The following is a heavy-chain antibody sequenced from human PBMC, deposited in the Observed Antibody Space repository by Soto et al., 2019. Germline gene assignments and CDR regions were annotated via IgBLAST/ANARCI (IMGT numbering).Heavy chain of an antibody. V-gene: IGHV1-2*02. D-gene: IGHD2-15*01. CDR3: ARGFLYSSDDAGYVDS. J-gene: IGHJ4*02. CDR1: GYNFNGYY. CDR2: IVPNSGGT. Sequence: ASVQVSCKASGYNFNGYYLHWLRQAPGQGLEWMGWIVPNSGGTYSAQQFQGRLTLTRDSSISTTYLELSSLTSDDTAVYYCARGFLYSSDDAGYVDSWGQGTLVTVSS.